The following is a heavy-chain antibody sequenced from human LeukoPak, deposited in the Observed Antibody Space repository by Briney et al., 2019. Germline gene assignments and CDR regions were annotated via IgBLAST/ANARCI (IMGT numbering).Heavy chain of an antibody. CDR3: ARDPTAYYYGSGRTRDWFDP. CDR1: GGTFSSYA. Sequence: SVKVPCKASGGTFSSYAISWVRQAPGQGLEWMGRIIPILGIANYAQKFQGRVTITADKSTSTAYMELSSLRSEDTAVYYCARDPTAYYYGSGRTRDWFDPWGQGTLVTVSS. D-gene: IGHD3-10*01. V-gene: IGHV1-69*04. CDR2: IIPILGIA. J-gene: IGHJ5*02.